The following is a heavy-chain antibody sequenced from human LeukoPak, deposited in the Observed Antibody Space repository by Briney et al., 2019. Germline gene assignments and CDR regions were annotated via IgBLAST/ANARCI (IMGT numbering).Heavy chain of an antibody. CDR2: MNPNGGNT. D-gene: IGHD2-2*01. V-gene: IGHV1-8*01. CDR3: ARAPVVPAARRNYYYYYMDV. Sequence: GASVKVSCKASGYTFTSYDINWVRQATGQGLEWMGWMNPNGGNTGYAQKFQGRVTMTRNTSISTAYMELSSLRSEDTAVYYCARAPVVPAARRNYYYYYMDVWGKGTTVTVSS. J-gene: IGHJ6*03. CDR1: GYTFTSYD.